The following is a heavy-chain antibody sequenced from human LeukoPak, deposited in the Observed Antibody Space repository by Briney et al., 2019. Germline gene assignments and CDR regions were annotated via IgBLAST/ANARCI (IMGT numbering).Heavy chain of an antibody. CDR1: GYTFNGRY. V-gene: IGHV1-2*02. D-gene: IGHD3-3*01. J-gene: IGHJ4*02. CDR3: AKDSGKRTIPREIFDY. CDR2: INPNSGGT. Sequence: ASVKVSCKASGYTFNGRYMHWVRQAPGQGLEWMGWINPNSGGTNYAQKFQGRVTMTRDTSISTAYMELSRLRSDDTAVYYCAKDSGKRTIPREIFDYWGQGTLVTVSS.